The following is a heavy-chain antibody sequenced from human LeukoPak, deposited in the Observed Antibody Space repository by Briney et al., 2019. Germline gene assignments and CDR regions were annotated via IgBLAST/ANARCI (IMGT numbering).Heavy chain of an antibody. CDR3: TRVGSRHTPPYDAFDI. D-gene: IGHD2-15*01. CDR1: GGSISSYY. CDR2: IYYSGGT. Sequence: SETLSLTCTVSGGSISSYYWSWIRQPPGKGLEWIGYIYYSGGTNYNPSLRSRVTMSVDTSKNQFSLKLSSVTAADTAVYYCTRVGSRHTPPYDAFDIWGQGTMVTVSS. V-gene: IGHV4-59*01. J-gene: IGHJ3*02.